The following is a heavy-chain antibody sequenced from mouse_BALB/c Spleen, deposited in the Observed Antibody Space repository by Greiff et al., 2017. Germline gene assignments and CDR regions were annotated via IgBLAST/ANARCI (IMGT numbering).Heavy chain of an antibody. Sequence: EVKLVESGGDLVKPGGSLKLSCAASGFTFSSYGMSWVRQTPDKRLEWVATISSGGSYTYYPDSVKGRFTISRDNAKNTLYLQMSSLKSEDTAMYYCARLYYDYDRGFAYWGQGTLVTVSA. CDR3: ARLYYDYDRGFAY. V-gene: IGHV5-6*02. D-gene: IGHD2-4*01. CDR1: GFTFSSYG. CDR2: ISSGGSYT. J-gene: IGHJ3*01.